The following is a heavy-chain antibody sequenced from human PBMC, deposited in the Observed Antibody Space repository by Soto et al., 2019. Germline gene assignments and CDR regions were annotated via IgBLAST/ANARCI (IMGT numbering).Heavy chain of an antibody. CDR3: ARDPDYDWFDP. J-gene: IGHJ5*02. D-gene: IGHD3-16*01. V-gene: IGHV4-39*02. CDR1: GGSISSSSYY. CDR2: IYYSGST. Sequence: LETLSLTCTVSGGSISSSSYYWGWIRQPPGKGLEWIGSIYYSGSTYYNPSLKSRVTISVDTSKNQFSLKLSSVTAADTAVYYCARDPDYDWFDPWGQGTLVTVSS.